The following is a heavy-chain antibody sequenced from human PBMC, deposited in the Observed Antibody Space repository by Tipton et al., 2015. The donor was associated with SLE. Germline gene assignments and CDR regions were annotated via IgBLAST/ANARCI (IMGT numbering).Heavy chain of an antibody. D-gene: IGHD5-18*01. J-gene: IGHJ4*02. CDR3: AREHVDTAMEFDY. Sequence: SLRLSCAASGFTFSSYWMHWVRQAPGKGLEWVSGINWNGGSTGYADSVKGRFTISRDNAKNSLYLQMNSLRAEDTAVYYCAREHVDTAMEFDYWGQGTLVTVSS. CDR1: GFTFSSYW. CDR2: INWNGGST. V-gene: IGHV3-20*04.